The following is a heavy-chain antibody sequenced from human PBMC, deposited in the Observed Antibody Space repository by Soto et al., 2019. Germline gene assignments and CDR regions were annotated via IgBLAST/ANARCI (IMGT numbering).Heavy chain of an antibody. CDR2: IDPSDSYT. CDR3: ARHRGKAAAGYQFYYYYYGMDV. CDR1: GYSFSSYW. D-gene: IGHD6-13*01. Sequence: GESLKISCKGSGYSFSSYWISWVRQMPGKGLEWKERIDPSDSYTNYSPSFQGHVTISADKSISTAYLQWSSLKASDTAMYYCARHRGKAAAGYQFYYYYYGMDVWGQGTTVTVSS. J-gene: IGHJ6*02. V-gene: IGHV5-10-1*01.